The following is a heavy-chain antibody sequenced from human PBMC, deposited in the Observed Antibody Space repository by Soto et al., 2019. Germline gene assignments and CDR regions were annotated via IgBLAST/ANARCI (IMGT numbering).Heavy chain of an antibody. CDR2: IYSGGST. CDR1: GFTVSSNY. J-gene: IGHJ6*02. V-gene: IGHV3-53*01. Sequence: EVQLVESGGGLIQPGGSLRLSCAASGFTVSSNYMSWVRQAPGKGLEWVSVIYSGGSTYYADSVKGRFTISRDNSKNTLYLQMNSLRDEDTAVYYCARDSPEDYYYYGMDVWGQGTTVTVSS. CDR3: ARDSPEDYYYYGMDV.